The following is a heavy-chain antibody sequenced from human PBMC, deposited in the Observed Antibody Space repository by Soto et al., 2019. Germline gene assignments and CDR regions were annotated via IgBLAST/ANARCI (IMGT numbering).Heavy chain of an antibody. CDR1: GGTFSSYA. CDR3: SRGVHYDSTGFYYFY. Sequence: GASVKVSCKASGGTFSSYAIDWVRQAPGQGLEWMGGIIPIFGTANYAQKFQGRITITADESTSTAYMELRSLRSEDTAVYYCSRGVHYDSTGFYYFYWGQGPLVTSPQ. CDR2: IIPIFGTA. D-gene: IGHD3-22*01. V-gene: IGHV1-69*13. J-gene: IGHJ4*02.